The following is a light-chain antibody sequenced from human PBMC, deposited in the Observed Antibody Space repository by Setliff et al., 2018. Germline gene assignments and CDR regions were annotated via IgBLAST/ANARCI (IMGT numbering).Light chain of an antibody. CDR3: CSYAGSYPYV. Sequence: ALAQPRSVSGSPGQSVTISCTGTSSDVGGYNYVSWYQQYPGKAPKLMIYDVSKRPSGVPDRFSGSKSGNTASLTISGLQAEDEADYYCCSYAGSYPYVFGTGTKVTVL. CDR1: SSDVGGYNY. V-gene: IGLV2-11*01. CDR2: DVS. J-gene: IGLJ1*01.